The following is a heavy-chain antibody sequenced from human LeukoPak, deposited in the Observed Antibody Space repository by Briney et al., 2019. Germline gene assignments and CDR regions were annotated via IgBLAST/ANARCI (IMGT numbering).Heavy chain of an antibody. CDR2: IYYSGST. CDR1: GGSISSYY. V-gene: IGHV4-59*12. Sequence: SETLSLTCTVSGGSISSYYWSWIRQPPGKGLEWIGYIYYSGSTNYNPSLKSRVTISVDTSKNQFSLKLSSVTAADTAVYYCARDPLGYNWFDLWGQGTLVTVSS. J-gene: IGHJ5*02. CDR3: ARDPLGYNWFDL. D-gene: IGHD7-27*01.